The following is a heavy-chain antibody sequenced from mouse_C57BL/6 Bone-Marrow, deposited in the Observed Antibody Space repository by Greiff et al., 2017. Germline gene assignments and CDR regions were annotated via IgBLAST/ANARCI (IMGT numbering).Heavy chain of an antibody. CDR2: ISSGGSYT. J-gene: IGHJ1*03. V-gene: IGHV5-6*01. Sequence: EVHLVESGGDLVKPGGSLKLSCAASGFTFSSYGMSWVRQTPDKRLEWVATISSGGSYTYYPDSVKGRFTISRDNAKNTLYLQMSSLKSEDTAMYYCARHRGGLRRWYFDVWGTGTTVTVSS. CDR3: ARHRGGLRRWYFDV. CDR1: GFTFSSYG. D-gene: IGHD2-4*01.